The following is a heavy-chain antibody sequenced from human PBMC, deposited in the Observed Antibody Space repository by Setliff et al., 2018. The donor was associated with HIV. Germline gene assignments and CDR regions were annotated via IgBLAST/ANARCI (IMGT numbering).Heavy chain of an antibody. V-gene: IGHV4-39*07. CDR2: LYVSGDT. J-gene: IGHJ6*03. Sequence: PSETLSLTCDVSNASISTVSYYWGWPRQPPGKGLEWIGRLYVSGDTNYNPSLKSRVTMSLDTSKKHFSLNLKSVTAADTAVYYCALTGHRLLRGYMDVWGKGTTVTV. D-gene: IGHD2-15*01. CDR3: ALTGHRLLRGYMDV. CDR1: NASISTVSYY.